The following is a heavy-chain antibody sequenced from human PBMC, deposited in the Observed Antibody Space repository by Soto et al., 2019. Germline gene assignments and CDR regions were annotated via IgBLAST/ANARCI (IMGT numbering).Heavy chain of an antibody. J-gene: IGHJ4*02. D-gene: IGHD2-8*01. CDR2: ISAYNGNT. Sequence: ASVKVSCKASGGTFSSYAISWVRQAPGQGLEWMGWISAYNGNTNYAQKLQGRVTMTTDTSTSTAYMELRSLRSDDTAVYYCARTDDPGCVDYWGQGTLVTVSS. CDR3: ARTDDPGCVDY. CDR1: GGTFSSYA. V-gene: IGHV1-18*01.